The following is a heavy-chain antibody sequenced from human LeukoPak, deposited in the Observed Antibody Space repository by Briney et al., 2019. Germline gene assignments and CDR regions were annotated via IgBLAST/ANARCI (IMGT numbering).Heavy chain of an antibody. D-gene: IGHD4/OR15-4a*01. CDR2: IYSGGST. Sequence: GGSLRLSCTVSGFTVSSDSMSWVRQAPGKGLEWVSFIYSGGSTHYSDSVKGRFTISRDNSRNTLYLQMNSLRAEDTAVYYCARRAGAYSHPYDYWGQGTLVTVSS. CDR1: GFTVSSDS. V-gene: IGHV3-53*01. J-gene: IGHJ4*02. CDR3: ARRAGAYSHPYDY.